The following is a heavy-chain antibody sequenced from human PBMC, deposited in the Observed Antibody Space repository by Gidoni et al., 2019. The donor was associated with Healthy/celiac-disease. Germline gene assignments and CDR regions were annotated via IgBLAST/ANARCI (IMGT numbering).Heavy chain of an antibody. CDR2: IYSGGST. J-gene: IGHJ6*03. CDR1: GFTVSSNY. Sequence: EVQLVESGGGLIQPGGSLRLSCSASGFTVSSNYISWVRQAPGKGLEWVSVIYSGGSTYYADSVKGRFTISRDNSKNTLYLQMNSLRAEDTAVYYCARERVVPAAIPYYYYYYMDVWGKGTTVTVSS. D-gene: IGHD2-2*01. CDR3: ARERVVPAAIPYYYYYYMDV. V-gene: IGHV3-53*01.